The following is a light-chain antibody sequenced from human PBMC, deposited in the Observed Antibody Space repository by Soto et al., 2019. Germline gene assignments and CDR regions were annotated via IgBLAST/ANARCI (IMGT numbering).Light chain of an antibody. CDR2: AAS. CDR3: KQTYASPQT. V-gene: IGKV1-39*01. Sequence: DIQMTQSPSSLSASVGDRVILTCRASQTIRTSLNWYQQKPGKAPKLLIYAASTLNSGVPSRFSGCGSGPDFALSISNLQPEDFATYFGKQTYASPQTVGQGTKVEI. CDR1: QTIRTS. J-gene: IGKJ1*01.